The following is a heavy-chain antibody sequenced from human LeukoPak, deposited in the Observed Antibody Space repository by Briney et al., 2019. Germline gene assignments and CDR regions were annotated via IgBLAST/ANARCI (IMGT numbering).Heavy chain of an antibody. CDR3: ARDKIVATSRSGYDY. D-gene: IGHD5-12*01. J-gene: IGHJ4*02. V-gene: IGHV3-30*03. CDR1: GFSFSSYG. Sequence: PGRSLRLSCAASGFSFSSYGMHWVRQAPGKGLEWVAVISYDGSNKYYVDSVQGRFTISRDHSKNTVSLQMNGLRAEDTAVYYCARDKIVATSRSGYDYWGQGTLVTVSS. CDR2: ISYDGSNK.